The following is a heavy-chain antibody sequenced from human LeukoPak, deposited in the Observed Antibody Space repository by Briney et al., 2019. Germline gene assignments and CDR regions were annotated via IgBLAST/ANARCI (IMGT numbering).Heavy chain of an antibody. V-gene: IGHV4-59*08. CDR3: ARRGAYSGNDLAWYFDL. J-gene: IGHJ2*01. CDR2: IYYSGST. Sequence: PSETLSLTCTVSGGFISSYYWSWIRQPPGKGLEWIGYIYYSGSTSYNPSLKSRVTMSADTSKNLFSLRLSSVTAADTAVYYCARRGAYSGNDLAWYFDLWGRGTLVTVSS. D-gene: IGHD5-12*01. CDR1: GGFISSYY.